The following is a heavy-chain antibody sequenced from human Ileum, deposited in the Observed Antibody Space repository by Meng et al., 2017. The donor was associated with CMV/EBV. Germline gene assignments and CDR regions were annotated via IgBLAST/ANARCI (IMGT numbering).Heavy chain of an antibody. Sequence: ASVKVSCKPSGYTFTGYYMHWVRQAPGQGLEWMGWIHPNSGDTNYAQKFQGRVTMTRDTSISTAYMELSSLRFDDTAVYYCVRGGYGSGSYFKIDYWGQGTMVTVSS. CDR1: GYTFTGYY. CDR2: IHPNSGDT. V-gene: IGHV1-2*02. J-gene: IGHJ4*02. D-gene: IGHD3-10*01. CDR3: VRGGYGSGSYFKIDY.